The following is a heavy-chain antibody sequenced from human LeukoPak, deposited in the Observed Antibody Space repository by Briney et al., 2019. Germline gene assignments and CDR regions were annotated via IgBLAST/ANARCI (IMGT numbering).Heavy chain of an antibody. Sequence: ASVKVSCKASGYTFTSYYMHWVRQAPGQGLEWMGIINPSGGSTSYAQKFQGRVTTTRDTSTSTVYMELSSLRSEDTAVYYCAREWLAVAGLDYWGQGTLVTVSS. V-gene: IGHV1-46*01. CDR1: GYTFTSYY. CDR2: INPSGGST. CDR3: AREWLAVAGLDY. J-gene: IGHJ4*02. D-gene: IGHD6-19*01.